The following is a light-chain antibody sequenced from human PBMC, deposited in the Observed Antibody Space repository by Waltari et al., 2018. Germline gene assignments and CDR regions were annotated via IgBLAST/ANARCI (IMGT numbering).Light chain of an antibody. J-gene: IGLJ1*01. CDR3: YSYTTSGIYV. CDR2: PVS. Sequence: QSALTQPPSVSGSPGQSVTISCAGTNSDVGFYNRVSWYQQSPGTAPKVIVYPVSNRASGVPDRFSGSKSGSTASLTTSGLQAEDEADYYCYSYTTSGIYVFGTGTKVSVL. V-gene: IGLV2-18*03. CDR1: NSDVGFYNR.